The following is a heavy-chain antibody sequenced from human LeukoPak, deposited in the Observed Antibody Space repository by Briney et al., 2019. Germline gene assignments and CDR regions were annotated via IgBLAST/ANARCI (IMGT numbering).Heavy chain of an antibody. CDR2: ISNSGSTI. CDR3: ARVACSGGSCYSVYYYGMDV. V-gene: IGHV3-11*01. Sequence: GGSLRLSCAASGFTFSDYYMSWIRQAPGKGLEWVSYISNSGSTIYYADSVKGRFTISRDNAKNSLYLQMNSLRAEDTAVYYCARVACSGGSCYSVYYYGMDVWGQGTTVTVSS. D-gene: IGHD2-15*01. J-gene: IGHJ6*02. CDR1: GFTFSDYY.